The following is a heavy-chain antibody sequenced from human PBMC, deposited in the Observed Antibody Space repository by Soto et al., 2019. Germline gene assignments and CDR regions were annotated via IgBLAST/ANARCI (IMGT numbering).Heavy chain of an antibody. CDR1: GGTFSSYA. D-gene: IGHD3-10*01. CDR3: ARVGGVIAHVNMVRAPLDYYYYYGMDV. Sequence: ASVKVSCKASGGTFSSYAISWVRQAPGQGLEWMGGIIPIFGTANYAQKFQGRVTITADKSTSTAYMELSSLRSEDTAVYYCARVGGVIAHVNMVRAPLDYYYYYGMDVWGQGTTVTV. CDR2: IIPIFGTA. J-gene: IGHJ6*02. V-gene: IGHV1-69*06.